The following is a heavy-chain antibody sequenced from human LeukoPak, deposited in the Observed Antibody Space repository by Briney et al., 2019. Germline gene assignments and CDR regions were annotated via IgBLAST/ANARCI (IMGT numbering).Heavy chain of an antibody. CDR1: GYTFTSYG. Sequence: ASVKVSCKASGYTFTSYGISWVRQAPGQGLEWMGWISAYNGNTNYAQKLQGRVTVTTDTSASTAYMELRGLRSDDTAVYYCARVSGYYYAPFDYWGQGTLVTVSS. CDR2: ISAYNGNT. CDR3: ARVSGYYYAPFDY. D-gene: IGHD3-22*01. V-gene: IGHV1-18*01. J-gene: IGHJ4*02.